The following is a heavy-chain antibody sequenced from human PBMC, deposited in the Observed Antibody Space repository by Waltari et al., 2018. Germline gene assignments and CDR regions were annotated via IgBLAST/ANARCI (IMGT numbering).Heavy chain of an antibody. CDR1: GGSFSGYY. D-gene: IGHD1-26*01. Sequence: QVQLQQWGAGLLKPSETLSLTCAVYGGSFSGYYWSWIRQPPGKGLEWIGEINHSGSTNYNPSLKSRVTISVDTSKNQCSLKLSSVTAADTAVYYCARLGNRRPRTPKGELRSYNWFDPWGQGTLVTVSS. CDR2: INHSGST. J-gene: IGHJ5*02. CDR3: ARLGNRRPRTPKGELRSYNWFDP. V-gene: IGHV4-34*01.